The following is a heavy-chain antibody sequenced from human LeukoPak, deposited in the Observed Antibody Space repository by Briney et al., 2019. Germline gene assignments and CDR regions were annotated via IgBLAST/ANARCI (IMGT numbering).Heavy chain of an antibody. CDR2: IHWDDDK. V-gene: IGHV2-70*01. D-gene: IGHD3-16*01. CDR3: ARIWGPRYVFEI. Sequence: TLSLTCAVSGGSISSSSYYWGWIRQPPGKGLEWLALIHWDDDKYYSTSLKTRLTISKDTSKNQVVLTMTNMDPVDTATYYCARIWGPRYVFEIWGQGTMVTVSS. J-gene: IGHJ3*02. CDR1: GGSISSSSYY.